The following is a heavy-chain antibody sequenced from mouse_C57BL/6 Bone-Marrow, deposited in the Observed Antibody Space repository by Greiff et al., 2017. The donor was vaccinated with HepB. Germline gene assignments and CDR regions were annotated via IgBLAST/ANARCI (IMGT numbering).Heavy chain of an antibody. V-gene: IGHV1-69*01. CDR1: GYTFTSYW. CDR3: ALYGSSSDY. CDR2: IDPSDSYT. Sequence: QVHVKQPGAELVMPGASVKLSCKASGYTFTSYWMHWVKQRPGQGLEWIGEIDPSDSYTNYNQKFKGKSTLTVDKSSSTAYMQLSSLTSEDSAVYYCALYGSSSDYWGQGTTLTVSS. J-gene: IGHJ2*01. D-gene: IGHD1-1*01.